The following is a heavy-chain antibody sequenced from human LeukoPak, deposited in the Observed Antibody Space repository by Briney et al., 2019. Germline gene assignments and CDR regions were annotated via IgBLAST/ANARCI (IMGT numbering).Heavy chain of an antibody. V-gene: IGHV4-61*02. CDR1: GGSISSGSYY. D-gene: IGHD3-16*01. Sequence: SETLSLTCTVSGGSISSGSYYWSWIRQPAGKGLEWIGRIYTSGSNNYNPSLKSRVTISVDTSKNQFSLKLSSVTAADTAVYYCVWGSYPRSYFDYWGEGTLVTVSS. J-gene: IGHJ4*02. CDR3: VWGSYPRSYFDY. CDR2: IYTSGSN.